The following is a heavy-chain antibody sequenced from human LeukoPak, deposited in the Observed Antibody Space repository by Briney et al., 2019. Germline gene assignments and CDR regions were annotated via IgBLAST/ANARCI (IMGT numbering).Heavy chain of an antibody. Sequence: GGSLRLSCAASGFTFSDYYMSWIRQAPGKGLEWISCISRGGSTIYYADSVRGQFTISRDNAKKSLYLQMNSLRAGATAVYYCARVQKGIAAAGPGGRWFEPWGQGTLVTVS. CDR2: ISRGGSTI. V-gene: IGHV3-11*01. J-gene: IGHJ5*02. D-gene: IGHD6-13*01. CDR1: GFTFSDYY. CDR3: ARVQKGIAAAGPGGRWFEP.